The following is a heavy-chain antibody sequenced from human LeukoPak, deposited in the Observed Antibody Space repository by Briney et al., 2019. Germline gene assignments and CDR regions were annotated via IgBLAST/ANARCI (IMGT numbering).Heavy chain of an antibody. V-gene: IGHV3-30-3*01. CDR1: GFTFSSYA. Sequence: PGRSLRLSCAASGFTFSSYAMHWVRQAPGKGLEWVAVISYDGSNKYYADSVKGRFTISRDNSKNTLYLQMNSLRAEDTAVYYCARDLTSSSWYGNHDAFDIWGQGTMVTVSS. J-gene: IGHJ3*02. CDR2: ISYDGSNK. CDR3: ARDLTSSSWYGNHDAFDI. D-gene: IGHD6-13*01.